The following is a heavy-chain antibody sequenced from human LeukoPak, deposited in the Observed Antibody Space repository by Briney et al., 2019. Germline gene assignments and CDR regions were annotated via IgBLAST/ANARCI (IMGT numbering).Heavy chain of an antibody. CDR3: ARLSAVGQWLRYNWFDP. CDR1: GFTFSSYW. CDR2: IYYSGST. V-gene: IGHV4-39*01. D-gene: IGHD5-12*01. Sequence: GSLRLSCAASGFTFSSYWMSWVRQAPGKGLEWIGSIYYSGSTYYNPSLKSRVTISVDTSKNQFSLKLSSVTAADTAVYYCARLSAVGQWLRYNWFDPWGQGTLVTVSS. J-gene: IGHJ5*02.